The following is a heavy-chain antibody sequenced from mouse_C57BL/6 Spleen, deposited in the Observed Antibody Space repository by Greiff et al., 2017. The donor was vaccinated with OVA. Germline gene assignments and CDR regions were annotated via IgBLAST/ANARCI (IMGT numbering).Heavy chain of an antibody. CDR1: GYTFTSYD. CDR3: ARHGNYAMDY. V-gene: IGHV1-85*01. J-gene: IGHJ4*01. D-gene: IGHD2-1*01. Sequence: VQLQPSGPELVKPGASVKLSCKASGYTFTSYDINWVKQRPGQGLEWIGWIYPRDGSTTYNEKFKGKATLTVDTSSSTAYMEHYSLTSEDSAVYFCARHGNYAMDYWGQGTSVTVSS. CDR2: IYPRDGST.